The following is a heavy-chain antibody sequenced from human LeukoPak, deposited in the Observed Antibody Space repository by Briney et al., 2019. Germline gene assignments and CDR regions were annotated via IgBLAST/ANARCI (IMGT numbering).Heavy chain of an antibody. Sequence: GGSLRLSCAASGFTFDDYGMSWVRQAPGKGLEWVCGLNWNGGSPNCADSVKGRFTISRDNAKNSLYLQMNTLKVEDTALYYCASAGSYGDYVTYYYYYMDVWGKRTTVTVSS. J-gene: IGHJ6*03. CDR2: LNWNGGSP. D-gene: IGHD4-17*01. CDR3: ASAGSYGDYVTYYYYYMDV. V-gene: IGHV3-20*04. CDR1: GFTFDDYG.